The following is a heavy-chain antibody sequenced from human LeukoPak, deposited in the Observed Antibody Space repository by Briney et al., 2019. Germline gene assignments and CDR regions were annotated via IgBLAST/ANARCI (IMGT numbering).Heavy chain of an antibody. D-gene: IGHD1-26*01. CDR2: INPSGGSA. Sequence: ASVKVSCKASGYTFTSHYIHWVRQAPGQGLEWMGIINPSGGSASYAQKFQGRVTMIRDTSTTTVYMELSSLRSEDTAVYYCARGLGSGSYYGYWGQGTLVTVSS. CDR1: GYTFTSHY. J-gene: IGHJ4*02. CDR3: ARGLGSGSYYGY. V-gene: IGHV1-46*01.